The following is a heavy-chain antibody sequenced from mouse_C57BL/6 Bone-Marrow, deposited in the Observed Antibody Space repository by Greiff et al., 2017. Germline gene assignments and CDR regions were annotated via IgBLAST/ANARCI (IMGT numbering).Heavy chain of an antibody. D-gene: IGHD2-4*01. Sequence: EVQLQQSGPELVKPGASVKMSCKASGYTFTDYNMHWVKQSHGKSLEWIGYINPNNGGTSYNQKFKGKATLTVNKSSSTAYMELRSLTSEDSAVYYCARDIYDYGGAWFAYWGQGTLVTVSA. CDR3: ARDIYDYGGAWFAY. V-gene: IGHV1-22*01. CDR2: INPNNGGT. CDR1: GYTFTDYN. J-gene: IGHJ3*01.